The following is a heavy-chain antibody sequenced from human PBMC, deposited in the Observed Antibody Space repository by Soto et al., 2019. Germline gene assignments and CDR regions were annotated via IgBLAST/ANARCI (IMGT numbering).Heavy chain of an antibody. CDR3: VHLLTGGRFDS. D-gene: IGHD3-16*01. V-gene: IGHV2-5*02. Sequence: QITLKESGPSLVKPTETLTLTCTFSGFSLSSSGVGVSWISQPPGKPLEWLALIYWDDDKSTSPSLKSRLTITKDTSKNQVVLLMTNMDPVDTATYFCVHLLTGGRFDSWGQGTLVTVSS. CDR2: IYWDDDK. CDR1: GFSLSSSGVG. J-gene: IGHJ4*02.